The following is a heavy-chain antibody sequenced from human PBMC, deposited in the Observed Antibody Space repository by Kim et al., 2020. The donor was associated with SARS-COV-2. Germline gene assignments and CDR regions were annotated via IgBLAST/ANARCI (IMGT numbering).Heavy chain of an antibody. V-gene: IGHV4-61*01. Sequence: SETLSLTCTVSGGSVSSGSYYWSWIRQPPGKGLEWIGYIYYSGSTNYNPSLKSRVTISVDTSKNQFSLKLSSVTAADTAVYYCARGGRGYDILTGYNGNFDYWGQGTLVPVSS. CDR1: GGSVSSGSYY. CDR3: ARGGRGYDILTGYNGNFDY. CDR2: IYYSGST. J-gene: IGHJ4*02. D-gene: IGHD3-9*01.